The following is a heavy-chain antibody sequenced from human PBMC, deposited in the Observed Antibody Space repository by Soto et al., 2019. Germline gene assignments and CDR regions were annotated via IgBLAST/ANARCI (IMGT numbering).Heavy chain of an antibody. CDR1: GGTFNPYP. V-gene: IGHV1-69*06. Sequence: QVQLVQSGAEVKKPGSSVKVSWEAYGGTFNPYPINGLRQAPGRGLEWRGQVIPMYDSVNYAESCRGRVTITADNATNIAYMELSSLRSEDTALYFCASWRSYSGSYCFDYWGQGTLVIVSS. CDR3: ASWRSYSGSYCFDY. J-gene: IGHJ4*02. D-gene: IGHD1-26*01. CDR2: VIPMYDSV.